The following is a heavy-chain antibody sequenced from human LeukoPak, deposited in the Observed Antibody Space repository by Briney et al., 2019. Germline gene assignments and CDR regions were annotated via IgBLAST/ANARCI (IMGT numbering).Heavy chain of an antibody. Sequence: PGGSLRLSCAASGFTFSSYWMHWVRQAPGKGLEWVAFIRYDGSNKYYADSVKGRFTISRDNSKNTLYLQMNSLRAEDTAVYYCAKGRASITISTGAFDIWGQGTMVTVSS. CDR3: AKGRASITISTGAFDI. CDR2: IRYDGSNK. CDR1: GFTFSSYW. V-gene: IGHV3-30*02. J-gene: IGHJ3*02. D-gene: IGHD3-10*01.